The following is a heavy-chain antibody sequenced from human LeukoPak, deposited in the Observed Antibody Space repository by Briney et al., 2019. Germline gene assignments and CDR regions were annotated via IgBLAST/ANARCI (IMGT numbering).Heavy chain of an antibody. V-gene: IGHV3-11*04. CDR1: GFTFSDYY. Sequence: PGGSLRLSCAASGFTFSDYYMNWIRQAPGKGQEWVSYISHTGRTIYYADSVKGRFTISRDNAKNSLYLQMNSLRAEDTAVYYCARGHYYGSAYYYYYMDVWGKGTTVTVSS. CDR2: ISHTGRTI. J-gene: IGHJ6*03. CDR3: ARGHYYGSAYYYYYMDV. D-gene: IGHD3-10*01.